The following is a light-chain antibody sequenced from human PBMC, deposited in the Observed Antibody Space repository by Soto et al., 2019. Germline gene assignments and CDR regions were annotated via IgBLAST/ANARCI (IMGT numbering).Light chain of an antibody. V-gene: IGKV1-5*03. Sequence: DIQMVPFPCTLSASVGDGVTITCRASQSISNWLAWYQXKPGKAXXRLIYKASTLKSGVPSRFSGRGSGTEFTLTISSLQPDDFATYYCQQYNSYSFGQGTKVDIK. CDR1: QSISNW. J-gene: IGKJ1*01. CDR2: KAS. CDR3: QQYNSYS.